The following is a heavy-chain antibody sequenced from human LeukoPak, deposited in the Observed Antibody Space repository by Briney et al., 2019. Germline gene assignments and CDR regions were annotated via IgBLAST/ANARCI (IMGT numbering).Heavy chain of an antibody. D-gene: IGHD6-13*01. CDR1: GFPFSSYS. Sequence: GGSLRLSCAASGFPFSSYSMTKVRQAPGKGLEWVANIKPDGTTKFYVDSVKGRFTISRDNALNSLYLQMNSLRAEDTAIYYCARSIPYGTTWYGRSDYWGQGTLVTVSS. CDR3: ARSIPYGTTWYGRSDY. V-gene: IGHV3-7*03. J-gene: IGHJ4*02. CDR2: IKPDGTTK.